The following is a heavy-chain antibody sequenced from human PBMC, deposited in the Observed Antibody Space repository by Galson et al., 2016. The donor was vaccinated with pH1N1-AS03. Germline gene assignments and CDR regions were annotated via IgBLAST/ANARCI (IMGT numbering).Heavy chain of an antibody. CDR2: IYYSGST. D-gene: IGHD2-15*01. Sequence: TLSLTCTVSGGSISSGAFYWSWIRQHPGKGLEWIGYIYYSGSTSYKPSLKSRLSISVDTSKNQFSLRLRSVTAADTARYYCARGTIVVDQEDSWFDPWGQGTLVTVSS. V-gene: IGHV4-31*03. J-gene: IGHJ5*02. CDR3: ARGTIVVDQEDSWFDP. CDR1: GGSISSGAFY.